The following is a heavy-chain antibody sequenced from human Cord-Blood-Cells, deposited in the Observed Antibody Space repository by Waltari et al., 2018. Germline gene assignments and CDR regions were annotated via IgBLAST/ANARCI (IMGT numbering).Heavy chain of an antibody. V-gene: IGHV4-59*01. CDR2: IYYSGST. CDR3: ARVGRSLAARLFDY. D-gene: IGHD6-6*01. J-gene: IGHJ4*02. Sequence: QVQLQESGPGLVKPSETLSLTCTVSGGSISSYYWSWIRQPPGKGLEWIWYIYYSGSTNYNPPLKSRVTISVDTSKNQFSLKLSSVTAADTAVYYCARVGRSLAARLFDYWGQGTLVTVSS. CDR1: GGSISSYY.